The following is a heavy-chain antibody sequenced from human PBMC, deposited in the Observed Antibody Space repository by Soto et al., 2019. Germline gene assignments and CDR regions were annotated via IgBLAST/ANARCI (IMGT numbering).Heavy chain of an antibody. Sequence: GGSLRLSYAASGFPFSRTTMHWVRQAPGKGLEYVSAISPDAINTYYADSVKGRFTISRDNSKNTLYLQMGSLTPDDMGVYYCARMDYADYFFTSGGQGTLVPVSS. CDR2: ISPDAINT. J-gene: IGHJ1*01. D-gene: IGHD4-17*01. V-gene: IGHV3-64*02. CDR3: ARMDYADYFFTS. CDR1: GFPFSRTT.